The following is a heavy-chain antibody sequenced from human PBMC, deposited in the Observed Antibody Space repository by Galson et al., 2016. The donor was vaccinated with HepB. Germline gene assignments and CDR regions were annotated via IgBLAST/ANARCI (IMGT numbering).Heavy chain of an antibody. J-gene: IGHJ4*02. CDR3: AKESGLYYGYFES. V-gene: IGHV3-23*01. CDR1: GFTFSSHA. CDR2: FSGRGET. Sequence: SLRLSCAASGFTFSSHAMSWARQAPGKGLEWVSSFSGRGETHYTDSVRGRFTISRDNSKNTLYLQMSSLRAEDTAVYFCAKESGLYYGYFESWGQGTLVIVSS. D-gene: IGHD3-10*01.